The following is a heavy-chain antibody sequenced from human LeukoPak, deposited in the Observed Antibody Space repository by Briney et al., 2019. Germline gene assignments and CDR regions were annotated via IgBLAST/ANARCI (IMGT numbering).Heavy chain of an antibody. V-gene: IGHV4-31*03. CDR2: IYYSGST. CDR1: GGSISSGGYY. CDR3: ASTDALAQNSNGYVFDY. Sequence: PSETLSLTCPVSGGSISSGGYYWSWTRQHPGKGLEWIGCIYYSGSTYYNPSLKSRVTISVDTSKNQFSLKLSSVTAADTAVYYCASTDALAQNSNGYVFDYWGQGTLVTVSS. D-gene: IGHD5-18*01. J-gene: IGHJ4*02.